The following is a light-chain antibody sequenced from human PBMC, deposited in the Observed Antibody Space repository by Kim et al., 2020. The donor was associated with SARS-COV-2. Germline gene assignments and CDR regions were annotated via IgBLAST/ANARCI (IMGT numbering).Light chain of an antibody. CDR3: TSLTSSRTLV. CDR2: DFS. V-gene: IGLV2-14*03. Sequence: TVSCTGTSSDIGGDNYDSLYRHHPGTAQKLMIYDFSDRPSGVSDRISGSKSGNTATLTISGLQAGDEAEYYCTSLTSSRTLVFGGGTKVTVL. CDR1: SSDIGGDNY. J-gene: IGLJ3*02.